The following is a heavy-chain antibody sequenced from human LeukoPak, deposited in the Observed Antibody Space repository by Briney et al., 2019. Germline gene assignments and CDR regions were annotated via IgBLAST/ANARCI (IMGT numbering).Heavy chain of an antibody. J-gene: IGHJ4*02. Sequence: ASVKVSCKASGYTFTSYGISWVRQAPGQGLEWMGWISAYNGNTNYAQKLQGRVTMTTDTSTSTAYMELRSLRSDDTAVYYCATDQLLYFDYGGSLDYWGQGTLVTVSS. V-gene: IGHV1-18*01. D-gene: IGHD2-2*02. CDR3: ATDQLLYFDYGGSLDY. CDR2: ISAYNGNT. CDR1: GYTFTSYG.